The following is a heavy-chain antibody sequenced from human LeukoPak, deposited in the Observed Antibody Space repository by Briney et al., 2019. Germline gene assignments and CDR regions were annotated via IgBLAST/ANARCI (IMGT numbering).Heavy chain of an antibody. CDR2: ISGSGGST. D-gene: IGHD1-7*01. Sequence: PGGSLRLSCAASGFTFSSYAMSWVRQAPGKGLEWVSAISGSGGSTYYADSVKGRFTISRDNAKNSLYLQMNSLRPEDTAIYYCTRGNYGLDYWGQGTLVTVSS. V-gene: IGHV3-23*01. CDR3: TRGNYGLDY. CDR1: GFTFSSYA. J-gene: IGHJ4*02.